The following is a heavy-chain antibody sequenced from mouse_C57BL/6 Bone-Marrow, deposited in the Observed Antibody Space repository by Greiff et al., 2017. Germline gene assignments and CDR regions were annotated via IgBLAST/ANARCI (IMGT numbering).Heavy chain of an antibody. CDR1: GYTFTDYY. D-gene: IGHD3-2*02. CDR2: INPTNGGT. V-gene: IGHV1-26*01. Sequence: LVEPGASVTISCKASGYTFTDYYMHWVKQSHGKSLEWIGGINPTNGGTSYNQKFKGKATLTVDKSSSTAYMELRSLTSEDSAVYYCGSSGDGGFFDYWGQGTTLTVSA. CDR3: GSSGDGGFFDY. J-gene: IGHJ2*01.